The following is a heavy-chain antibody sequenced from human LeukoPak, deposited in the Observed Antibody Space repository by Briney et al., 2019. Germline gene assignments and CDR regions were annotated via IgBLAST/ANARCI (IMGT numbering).Heavy chain of an antibody. CDR1: GFSFSSYG. D-gene: IGHD1-26*01. CDR3: AKDLSVVGAHDSFDV. CDR2: ISYDGNTI. Sequence: PGGSLRLSCAASGFSFSSYGMHWVRQAPGKGREWLTVISYDGNTIYYADSVKGRFTISRDNSKNTLYLQMNSLRIEDTAVYYCAKDLSVVGAHDSFDVWGQGTMVTVSS. V-gene: IGHV3-30*18. J-gene: IGHJ3*01.